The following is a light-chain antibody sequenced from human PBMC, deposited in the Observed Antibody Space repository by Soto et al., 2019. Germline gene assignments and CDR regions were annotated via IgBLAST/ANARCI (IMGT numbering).Light chain of an antibody. J-gene: IGKJ1*01. CDR3: QKFDRYSWT. CDR2: DVS. Sequence: DIQMTQAPSTLSASLGERVTITCRASQSFSNWLAWYQQKPGKAPRLLIYDVSSLESGVPSRFSGSASGTEFILTISSLQPDDFATYYCQKFDRYSWTFGQGNTVAMK. V-gene: IGKV1-5*01. CDR1: QSFSNW.